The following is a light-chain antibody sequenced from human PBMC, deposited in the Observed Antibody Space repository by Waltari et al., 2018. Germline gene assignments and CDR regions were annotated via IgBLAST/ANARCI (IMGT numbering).Light chain of an antibody. CDR1: NLESKS. CDR2: NDN. Sequence: SYVLTQPPSVSVAPGQTATITCGGNNLESKSVHWYQQKPGQAPVVVVYNDNRRPSGIPERFSGADSGNTATLTITRVEAGDEADYYCQVWDSSDDYEVFGGGTKLTVL. V-gene: IGLV3-21*02. J-gene: IGLJ2*01. CDR3: QVWDSSDDYEV.